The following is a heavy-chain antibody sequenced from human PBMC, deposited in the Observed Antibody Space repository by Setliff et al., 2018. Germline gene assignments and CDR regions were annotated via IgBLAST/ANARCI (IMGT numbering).Heavy chain of an antibody. CDR1: GYSISSGYY. J-gene: IGHJ4*02. V-gene: IGHV4-38-2*01. CDR3: ARSFSRREKFLLDY. Sequence: PSETLSLTCAVSGYSISSGYYWGWIRQPPGKGLEWIGSICHSGSTYYNPSLKSRVTISMDTSKNQFSLRVSSVTAADTAVYYCARSFSRREKFLLDYWGQGALVTVSS. CDR2: ICHSGST.